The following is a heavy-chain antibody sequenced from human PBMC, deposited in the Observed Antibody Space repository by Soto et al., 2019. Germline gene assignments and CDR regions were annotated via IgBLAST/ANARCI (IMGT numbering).Heavy chain of an antibody. CDR2: IYYSGST. CDR3: ARQTGTGTYYYYYCMDV. CDR1: GGSISSSSYY. V-gene: IGHV4-39*01. D-gene: IGHD1-1*01. Sequence: SLTCTVSGGSISSSSYYWGWIRQPPGKGLEWIGSIYYSGSTYYNPSLKSRVTISVDTSKNQFSLKLSSVSAADTAVYYCARQTGTGTYYYYYCMDVWGQGTTVTVSS. J-gene: IGHJ6*02.